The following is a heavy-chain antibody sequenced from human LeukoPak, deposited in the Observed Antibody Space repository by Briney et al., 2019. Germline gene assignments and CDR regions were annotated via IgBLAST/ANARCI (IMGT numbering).Heavy chain of an antibody. J-gene: IGHJ6*04. V-gene: IGHV3-48*03. CDR2: ISSSGSTI. CDR3: AELGITMIGGV. Sequence: GGSLRLSCAASGFTFSSYEMNWVRHAPGKGLEWVSYISSSGSTIYYADSVKGRFTISRDNAKNSLYLQMNSLRAEDTAVYYCAELGITMIGGVWGKGTTVTISS. CDR1: GFTFSSYE. D-gene: IGHD3-10*02.